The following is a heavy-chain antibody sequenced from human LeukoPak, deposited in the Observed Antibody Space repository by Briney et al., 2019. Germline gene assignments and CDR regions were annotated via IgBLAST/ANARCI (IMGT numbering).Heavy chain of an antibody. J-gene: IGHJ2*01. CDR2: IYSGGST. Sequence: GGSLRLSCAASGFTVSSNYMSWVRQAPGKGLEWVSVIYSGGSTYYADSVKGRFTISRDNSKNTLYLQMNSLRAEDTAVYYCARMYYDSSGPIYWYFDLWGRGILVTVSS. CDR1: GFTVSSNY. V-gene: IGHV3-66*01. CDR3: ARMYYDSSGPIYWYFDL. D-gene: IGHD3-22*01.